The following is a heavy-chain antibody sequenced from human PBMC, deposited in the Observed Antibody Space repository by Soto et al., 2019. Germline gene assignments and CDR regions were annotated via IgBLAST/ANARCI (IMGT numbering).Heavy chain of an antibody. D-gene: IGHD4-17*01. Sequence: QVQLVESGGGVVQPGRSLRLSCAASGFTFSSYGMHWVRQAPGKGLEWVAVISYDGSNKYYADSVKGRFTISRDNSKNTLYLEMICRRAEDTAVYYCAKSDVYGDYVLGLDYWGQGTLVTVSS. CDR3: AKSDVYGDYVLGLDY. J-gene: IGHJ4*02. CDR1: GFTFSSYG. CDR2: ISYDGSNK. V-gene: IGHV3-30*18.